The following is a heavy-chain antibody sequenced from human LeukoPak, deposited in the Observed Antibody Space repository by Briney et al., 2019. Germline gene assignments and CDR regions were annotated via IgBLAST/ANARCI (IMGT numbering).Heavy chain of an antibody. CDR1: GFTFSNYA. Sequence: GGSLRLSCAASGFTFSNYAMGWVRQPPGKGLEWVSSISGSGVNTYYADSVKGRFTISRDNSKNTLYLQMNSLRAEDTAVYYCANDILTGYKYYFDYWGQGTLVTVSS. V-gene: IGHV3-23*01. J-gene: IGHJ4*02. CDR3: ANDILTGYKYYFDY. D-gene: IGHD3-9*01. CDR2: ISGSGVNT.